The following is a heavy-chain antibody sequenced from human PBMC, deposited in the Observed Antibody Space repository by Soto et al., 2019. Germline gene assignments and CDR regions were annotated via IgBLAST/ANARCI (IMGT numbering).Heavy chain of an antibody. CDR1: GFTFSSYG. J-gene: IGHJ4*02. V-gene: IGHV3-30*03. Sequence: QVQLVESGGGVVQPGRSLRLSCAGSGFTFSSYGTHWVRQAPGKGLEWVAVVSSGGETTYYADSVKGRFTISRDNSKNTMYLQMSRLRPEDTGVYYCARETMDYYGSGSYPYYFDYWGQGTLVTVSS. CDR3: ARETMDYYGSGSYPYYFDY. CDR2: VSSGGETT. D-gene: IGHD3-10*01.